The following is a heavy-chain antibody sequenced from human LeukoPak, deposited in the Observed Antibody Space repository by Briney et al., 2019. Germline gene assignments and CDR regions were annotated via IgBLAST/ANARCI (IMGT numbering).Heavy chain of an antibody. CDR1: GFTFSSYA. V-gene: IGHV3-23*01. D-gene: IGHD2-2*01. CDR2: ISGSGGST. Sequence: PGASLRLSCAASGFTFSSYAMSWVRQAPGKGLEWVSAISGSGGSTYYADSVKGRFTISRDNSKNTLYLQMNSLRAEDTAVYYCAKGAVVVPAATNPTDAFDIWGQGTMVTVSS. CDR3: AKGAVVVPAATNPTDAFDI. J-gene: IGHJ3*02.